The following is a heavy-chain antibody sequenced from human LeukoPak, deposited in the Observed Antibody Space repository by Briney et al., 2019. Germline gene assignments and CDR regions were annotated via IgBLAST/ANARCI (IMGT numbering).Heavy chain of an antibody. J-gene: IGHJ4*02. CDR2: ISSSSSYI. CDR1: GFTFSSYS. V-gene: IGHV3-21*04. D-gene: IGHD5-24*01. CDR3: AKRDGYNGIDY. Sequence: GGSLRLSCAASGFTFSSYSMNWVRQAPGKGLEWVSSISSSSSYIYYADSVKGRFTISRDNAKNSLYLQMNSLRAEDTAVYYCAKRDGYNGIDYWGQGTLVTVSS.